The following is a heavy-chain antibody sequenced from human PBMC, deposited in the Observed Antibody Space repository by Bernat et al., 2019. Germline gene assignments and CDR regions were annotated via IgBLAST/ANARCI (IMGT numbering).Heavy chain of an antibody. D-gene: IGHD1-26*01. J-gene: IGHJ6*02. V-gene: IGHV3-30-3*01. CDR3: ARERSTVGATYYYYSMDV. Sequence: VQLLESGGGLVQPGGSLRLSCAASGFTFSSYAMGWVRQAPGKGLEWVAVISYDGSNKYYADSVKGRFTISRDNSKNTLYLQMNTLRAEDTAVYYCARERSTVGATYYYYSMDVWGQGTTVTVSS. CDR2: ISYDGSNK. CDR1: GFTFSSYA.